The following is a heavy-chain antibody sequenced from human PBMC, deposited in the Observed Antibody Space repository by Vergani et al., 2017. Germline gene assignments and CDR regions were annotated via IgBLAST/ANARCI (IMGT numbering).Heavy chain of an antibody. CDR1: GFTFSSYE. CDR2: ISSSGSTI. CDR3: ARDPRYYYDSSGYSDY. D-gene: IGHD3-22*01. J-gene: IGHJ4*02. V-gene: IGHV3-48*03. Sequence: EVQLLESGGGLVQPGGSLRLSCAASGFTFSSYEMNWVRQAPGKGLEWVSYISSSGSTIYYADSVKGRFTISRDNAKNSLYLQMNSLRAEDTAVYYCARDPRYYYDSSGYSDYWGQGTLVTVSS.